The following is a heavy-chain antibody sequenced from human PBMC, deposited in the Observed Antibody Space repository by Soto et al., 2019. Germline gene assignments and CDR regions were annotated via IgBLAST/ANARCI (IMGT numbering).Heavy chain of an antibody. J-gene: IGHJ6*02. D-gene: IGHD6-6*01. CDR2: MYYTGSP. Sequence: QVQLQESGPGLVKPSQALSLTCTVSGGSISSGGYYWTWIRQYPGKGLEWIGYMYYTGSPYYNPSPESRLTISLDTSNNQVSLKLTSVTAADKAVYYCARNLVHEYSLDVWGQGTTVTVSS. V-gene: IGHV4-31*03. CDR3: ARNLVHEYSLDV. CDR1: GGSISSGGYY.